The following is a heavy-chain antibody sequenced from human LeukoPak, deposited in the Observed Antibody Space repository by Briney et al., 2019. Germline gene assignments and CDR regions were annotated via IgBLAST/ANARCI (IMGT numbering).Heavy chain of an antibody. V-gene: IGHV4-4*07. D-gene: IGHD6-13*01. Sequence: PSETLSLTCTVSGGSISSYYWSWIRQPAGKGLEWIGRIYTSGSTYYNPSLKSRVTMSVDTSKNQFSLKLSSVTAADTAVYYCARGHSSSWYWYYFDYWGQGTLVTVSS. CDR3: ARGHSSSWYWYYFDY. J-gene: IGHJ4*02. CDR1: GGSISSYY. CDR2: IYTSGST.